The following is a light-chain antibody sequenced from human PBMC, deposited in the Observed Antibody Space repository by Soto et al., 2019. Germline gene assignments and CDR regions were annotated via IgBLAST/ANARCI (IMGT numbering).Light chain of an antibody. CDR2: GTS. CDR3: QQYNNWPVT. J-gene: IGKJ4*01. V-gene: IGKV3-15*01. Sequence: GRRQSPDPLSLSPREMASLSHWARRLVGSSMAWYQQKPGQPPRLLIYGTSTRAAGVPARFSGSGSGTEFTLTISSLQSEDSAVYYCQQYNNWPVTFGGGTKVDIK. CDR1: RLVGSS.